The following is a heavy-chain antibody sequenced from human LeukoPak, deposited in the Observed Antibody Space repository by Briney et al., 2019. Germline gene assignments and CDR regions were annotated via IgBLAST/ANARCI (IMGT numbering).Heavy chain of an antibody. J-gene: IGHJ5*02. V-gene: IGHV4-31*11. CDR2: IYYSGST. D-gene: IGHD4-17*01. Sequence: PSQTLSLTCAVSGGSISSGGYYWSWIRQHPGKGLEWIGYIYYSGSTYYNPSLKSRFTISVNTSKNQFSLKLSSVTAADTAVYYCARDPGVGVTTSGNWFDPWGQGTLVPVSS. CDR1: GGSISSGGYY. CDR3: ARDPGVGVTTSGNWFDP.